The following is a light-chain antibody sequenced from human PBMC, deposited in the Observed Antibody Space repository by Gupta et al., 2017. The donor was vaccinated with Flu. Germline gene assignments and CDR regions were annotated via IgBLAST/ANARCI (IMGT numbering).Light chain of an antibody. Sequence: MQLIQSPSTLSASVGDRVTFTCRASQRISDWLAWYQQKPGEAPRVLIHGASSVEEGVPSRFSGSGYGTEFTLTISSLQPDDVVTYFCQHYYRFSVSFGQWTKLEIK. V-gene: IGKV1-5*03. J-gene: IGKJ2*01. CDR1: QRISDW. CDR2: GAS. CDR3: QHYYRFSVS.